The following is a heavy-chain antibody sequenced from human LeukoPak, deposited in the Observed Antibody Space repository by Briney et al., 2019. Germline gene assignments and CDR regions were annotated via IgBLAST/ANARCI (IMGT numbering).Heavy chain of an antibody. V-gene: IGHV3-9*01. J-gene: IGHJ3*02. CDR2: ISWNSGSI. CDR3: VEGGVEDAFDI. Sequence: GGSLRLSCAASGFTFDEYAMHWVRQAPGKGLEWVSGISWNSGSIGYADSVKGRFTISRDNAKNSLYLQMNSLRAEDTALYYCVEGGVEDAFDIWGQGTMVTVSS. CDR1: GFTFDEYA.